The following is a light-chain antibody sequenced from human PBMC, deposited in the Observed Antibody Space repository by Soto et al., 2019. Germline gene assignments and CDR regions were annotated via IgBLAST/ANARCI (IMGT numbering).Light chain of an antibody. Sequence: DIQMTQSPSTLSASVGDRVTITCRASQSIRSWLAWYQQKPGKAPKLLIYDASSLESGVPSRFSGSGSGTEFTLTISSLQPDDFATYYCQQYNSYSPGYTFGQGTKLEIK. CDR1: QSIRSW. J-gene: IGKJ2*01. V-gene: IGKV1-5*01. CDR3: QQYNSYSPGYT. CDR2: DAS.